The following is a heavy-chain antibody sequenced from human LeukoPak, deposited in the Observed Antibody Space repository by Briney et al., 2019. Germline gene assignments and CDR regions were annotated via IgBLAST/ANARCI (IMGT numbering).Heavy chain of an antibody. CDR3: AAVNSDWYFSWYFDL. Sequence: SVKVSCKASGFTFSSSAVQWVRQARGQRLEWLGWIIVGSGNTNYAQRFQERLTITRDMSTGTADMELSSLRSEDTAVYYCAAVNSDWYFSWYFDLWGRGTLVTVSS. CDR2: IIVGSGNT. V-gene: IGHV1-58*01. D-gene: IGHD2-21*02. J-gene: IGHJ2*01. CDR1: GFTFSSSA.